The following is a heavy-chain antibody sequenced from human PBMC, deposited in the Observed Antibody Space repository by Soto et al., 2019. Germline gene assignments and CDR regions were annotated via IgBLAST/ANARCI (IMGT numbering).Heavy chain of an antibody. V-gene: IGHV4-30-2*01. Sequence: QLQLQESGSGLVKPSQTLSLTCAVSCASISSGGSSWSWIRQAPGTGLEWIGYIYHSGITNYNPSLKSRVTISVDKSQNHFSLRLSFVTAADTAVYYCARGLAVRGSYGLDVWGQGTTVTVSS. CDR3: ARGLAVRGSYGLDV. CDR2: IYHSGIT. D-gene: IGHD3-10*01. CDR1: CASISSGGSS. J-gene: IGHJ6*02.